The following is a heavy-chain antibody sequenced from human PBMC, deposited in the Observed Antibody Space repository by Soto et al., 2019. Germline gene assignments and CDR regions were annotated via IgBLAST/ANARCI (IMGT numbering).Heavy chain of an antibody. CDR2: TYYRSKWYN. CDR3: ARDWCISTSCSNNWFDP. V-gene: IGHV6-1*01. D-gene: IGHD2-2*01. Sequence: QVQLQQSGPGLVKPSQTLSLTCAISGDSVSSNSAAWNWIRQSPSRGLEWLGRTYYRSKWYNDYAVSVKSRITINPDKSRNQFSLQLNSVTPEDTAVYYCARDWCISTSCSNNWFDPWGQGTLVTVSS. CDR1: GDSVSSNSAA. J-gene: IGHJ5*02.